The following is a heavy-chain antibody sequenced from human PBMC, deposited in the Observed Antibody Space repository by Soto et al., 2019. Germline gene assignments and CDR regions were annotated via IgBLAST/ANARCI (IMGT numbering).Heavy chain of an antibody. J-gene: IGHJ4*02. V-gene: IGHV3-21*04. CDR3: AKGTEYGVVLMSTFDY. CDR2: ISGSSTYI. CDR1: GFTFSDYS. D-gene: IGHD3-3*01. Sequence: GGSLRLSCAASGFTFSDYSMNWVRQAPGKGLEWVSSISGSSTYISYGDSVRGRFTISRDNAKNSLYLQMNNLRAEDTALYFCAKGTEYGVVLMSTFDYWGQGTLVTVSS.